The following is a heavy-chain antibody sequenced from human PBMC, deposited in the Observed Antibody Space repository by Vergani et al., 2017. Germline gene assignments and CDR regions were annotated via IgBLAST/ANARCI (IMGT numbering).Heavy chain of an antibody. CDR2: IYYSGST. CDR1: GGSISSGDYY. D-gene: IGHD3-22*01. V-gene: IGHV4-30-4*08. Sequence: QVQLQESGPGLVKPSQTLSLTCTVSGGSISSGDYYWSWIRKPPGKGLEWIGYIYYSGSTYYNPSLKSRVTISVDTSKNQFSLKLSSVTAADTAVYYCARAYYYDSSGYYLYYYYGMDVWGQGTTVTVSS. CDR3: ARAYYYDSSGYYLYYYYGMDV. J-gene: IGHJ6*02.